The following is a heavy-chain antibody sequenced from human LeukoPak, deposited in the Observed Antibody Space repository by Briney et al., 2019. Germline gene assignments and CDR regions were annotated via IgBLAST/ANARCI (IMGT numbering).Heavy chain of an antibody. D-gene: IGHD4-17*01. CDR1: GYTFDRYG. V-gene: IGHV1-18*01. J-gene: IGHJ4*02. CDR2: INTYNGDT. Sequence: ASVKVSCKASGYTFDRYGFSWVRQAPGQGLEWLGWINTYNGDTNYAQKFQGRVTMTTDISTSTTYMELRGLISDDTAVYYCARVPSTVTPTLFDEWGQGTLVTVSS. CDR3: ARVPSTVTPTLFDE.